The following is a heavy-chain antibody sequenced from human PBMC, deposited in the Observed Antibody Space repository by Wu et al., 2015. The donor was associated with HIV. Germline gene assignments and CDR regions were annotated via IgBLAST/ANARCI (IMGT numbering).Heavy chain of an antibody. Sequence: QVQLVQSGAEMKNPGASVKVSCEASGYTFRNFGVSWVRQAPGQGLDWMGWISAYNGHTNIAQKFQGRVAMTTDTSASTAYLQLTNLKSDDTATYYCARAEPYCSGDSCAKLDSWGQGTLVTVSP. CDR2: ISAYNGHT. CDR3: ARAEPYCSGDSCAKLDS. V-gene: IGHV1-18*01. J-gene: IGHJ4*02. CDR1: GYTFRNFG. D-gene: IGHD2-15*01.